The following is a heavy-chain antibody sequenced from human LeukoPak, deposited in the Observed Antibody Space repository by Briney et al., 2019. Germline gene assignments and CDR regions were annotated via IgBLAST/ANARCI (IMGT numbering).Heavy chain of an antibody. J-gene: IGHJ4*02. CDR3: ARTRGYSYGPFDY. D-gene: IGHD5-18*01. CDR2: IYNGGST. V-gene: IGHV3-53*01. Sequence: GGSLRLSCAASGFTVSSNYMSWVRQAPGKGLEWVSVIYNGGSTYYADSVKGRFTISRDNSKNSLYLQMNSLRAEDTSVYYCARTRGYSYGPFDYWGQGTLVTVSS. CDR1: GFTVSSNY.